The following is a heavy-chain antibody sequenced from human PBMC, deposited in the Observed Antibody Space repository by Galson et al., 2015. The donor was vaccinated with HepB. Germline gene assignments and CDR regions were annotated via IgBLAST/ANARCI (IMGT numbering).Heavy chain of an antibody. CDR1: GYTFTSYA. J-gene: IGHJ4*02. V-gene: IGHV7-4-1*02. D-gene: IGHD6-13*01. CDR3: ASMGIAAAGTPLKY. Sequence: SVKVSCKASGYTFTSYAMHWVRQAPGQGLEWMGWINTNTGNPTYAQGFTGRFVFSLDTSVSTAYLQISSLKAEDTAVYYCASMGIAAAGTPLKYWGQGTMVTVSS. CDR2: INTNTGNP.